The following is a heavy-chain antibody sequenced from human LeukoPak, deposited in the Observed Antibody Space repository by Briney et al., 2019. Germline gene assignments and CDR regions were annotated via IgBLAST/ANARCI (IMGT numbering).Heavy chain of an antibody. CDR1: GYTFSSYG. Sequence: ASVKVSCKASGYTFSSYGISWVRQAPGQGLEWMGWISGYNGNRYYGQKFQGRVTITTDTSATTAYMELTGLRSDDTAVYYCARGGWGFCTNGVCYIDQVPEDHWGQGTLVTVSS. CDR2: ISGYNGNR. V-gene: IGHV1-18*04. J-gene: IGHJ4*02. D-gene: IGHD2-8*01. CDR3: ARGGWGFCTNGVCYIDQVPEDH.